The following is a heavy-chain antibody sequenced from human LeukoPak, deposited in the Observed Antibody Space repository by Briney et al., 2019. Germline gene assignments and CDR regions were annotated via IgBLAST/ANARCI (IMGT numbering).Heavy chain of an antibody. CDR1: GFTFSRYG. D-gene: IGHD4-11*01. CDR2: IRYDGNDK. CDR3: AKHGAYSNGAFDY. Sequence: PGGSLRLSCAASGFTFSRYGMHWVRQAPGKGLEWVTFIRYDGNDKYYADSVKGRFTISRDNSKNTLYLQMNGLRAEDTAVYYCAKHGAYSNGAFDYWGQGTLVTVSS. J-gene: IGHJ4*02. V-gene: IGHV3-30*02.